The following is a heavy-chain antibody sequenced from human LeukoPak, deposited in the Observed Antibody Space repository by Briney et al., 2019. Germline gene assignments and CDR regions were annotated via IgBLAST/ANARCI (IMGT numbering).Heavy chain of an antibody. CDR3: AKVSSAYCSGGSYYADY. J-gene: IGHJ4*02. D-gene: IGHD2-15*01. V-gene: IGHV3-23*01. CDR2: ISGSGGST. Sequence: PGGSLRLSCAASGFTFSGYAMSWVRQAPGKGLEWVSAISGSGGSTYYADSVKGRFTISRDNSKNTLYLQMNSLRAEDTAVYYCAKVSSAYCSGGSYYADYWGQGSLVTVSS. CDR1: GFTFSGYA.